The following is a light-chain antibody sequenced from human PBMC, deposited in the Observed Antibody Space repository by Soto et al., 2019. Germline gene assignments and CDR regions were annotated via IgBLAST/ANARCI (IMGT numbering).Light chain of an antibody. CDR1: QSVSSSY. Sequence: EIVLTQSPATLSLSPGERATLSCRASQSVSSSYLAWYQQSPGQAPLLLIHAASSRATGTPDRISGSGSGKDSPLTSTRLEPEDFAVYYCQQCGGSPYSFGQGTKLEIK. CDR3: QQCGGSPYS. CDR2: AAS. V-gene: IGKV3-20*01. J-gene: IGKJ2*03.